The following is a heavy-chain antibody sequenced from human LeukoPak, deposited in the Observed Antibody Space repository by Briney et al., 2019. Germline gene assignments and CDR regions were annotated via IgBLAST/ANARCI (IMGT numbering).Heavy chain of an antibody. V-gene: IGHV4-34*01. CDR3: ARRRLGPSYYYGSGSYYFDY. CDR1: GGSFSGYY. D-gene: IGHD3-10*01. CDR2: INHSGST. J-gene: IGHJ4*02. Sequence: PSETLSLTCAVYGGSFSGYYWSWIRQPPGKGLEWIGEINHSGSTNYNPSLKSRATISVDTSKNQFSLKLSSVTAADTAVYYCARRRLGPSYYYGSGSYYFDYWGQGTLVTVSS.